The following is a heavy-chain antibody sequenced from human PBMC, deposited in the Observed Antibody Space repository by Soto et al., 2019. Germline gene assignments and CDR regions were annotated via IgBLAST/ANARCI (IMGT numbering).Heavy chain of an antibody. D-gene: IGHD6-6*01. CDR2: IGRSGETI. J-gene: IGHJ4*02. V-gene: IGHV3-48*03. CDR3: ARDSRGGAARRPTFYY. Sequence: EVQLVESGGGLAQPGGSLRLSCVGSGFTFSSFEMNWVRQTPGKGLEWLSYIGRSGETIYYADSVKGRFTISRDNAKSSLFLQMTGLRDEDTGIYYCARDSRGGAARRPTFYYWGRGTLVTVSS. CDR1: GFTFSSFE.